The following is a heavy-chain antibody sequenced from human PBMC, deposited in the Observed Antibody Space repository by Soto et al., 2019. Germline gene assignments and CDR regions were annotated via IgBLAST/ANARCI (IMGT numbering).Heavy chain of an antibody. V-gene: IGHV4-30-2*01. D-gene: IGHD3-3*01. CDR2: IYHSGST. J-gene: IGHJ6*02. CDR3: ASYDFWSGYYGMDV. CDR1: GASITFGGYS. Sequence: PPDTLSLTCTVSGASITFGGYSRSWIRQTPGKGLEWIGYIYHSGSTYYNPSLKSRVTISVDRSKNQFSLKLSSVTAADTAVYYCASYDFWSGYYGMDVWGQGTTVTVS.